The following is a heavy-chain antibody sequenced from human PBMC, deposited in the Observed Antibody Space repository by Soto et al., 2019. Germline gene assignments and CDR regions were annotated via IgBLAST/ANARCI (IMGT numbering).Heavy chain of an antibody. CDR3: ARAEYYDSSGSRSRHYYYYGMDV. V-gene: IGHV3-33*01. Sequence: PGGSLRFSCAASGFTFSSYGMHWVRQAPGKGLEWVAVIWYDGSNKYYADSVKGRFTISRDNSKNTLYLQMNSLRAEDTAVYYCARAEYYDSSGSRSRHYYYYGMDVWGQGTTVTVSS. CDR2: IWYDGSNK. J-gene: IGHJ6*02. CDR1: GFTFSSYG. D-gene: IGHD3-22*01.